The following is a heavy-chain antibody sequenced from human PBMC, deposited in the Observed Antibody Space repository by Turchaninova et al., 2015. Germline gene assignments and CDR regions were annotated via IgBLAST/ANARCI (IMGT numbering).Heavy chain of an antibody. V-gene: IGHV3-15*01. CDR2: VKSKTAEGTT. J-gene: IGHJ5*02. CDR1: GFTFSNAW. D-gene: IGHD4-23*01. Sequence: EAQLLESGGGLVKPGGSLRLSCAASGFTFSNAWMTWVRQAPGQGLVWVCRVKSKTAEGTTEYAATVKGRFTISRDDSKNTLYLQMNSLKTEDTAVYFCTTQRVKWFDPWGQGTLVTVSS. CDR3: TTQRVKWFDP.